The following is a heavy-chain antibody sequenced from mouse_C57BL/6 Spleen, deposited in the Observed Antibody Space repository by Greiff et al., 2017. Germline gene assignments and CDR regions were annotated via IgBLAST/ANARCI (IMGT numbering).Heavy chain of an antibody. J-gene: IGHJ2*01. CDR1: GFSLSTSGMG. Sequence: QVTLKESGPGILQSSQSLSLSCSFSGFSLSTSGMGVSWLRQPSGKGMEWLAHIYWGDDKRYNPSLKSRLTISQDTSRNQVFLKITSVDTADTATYYCARSEGDCFDYWGQGTTLTVSS. CDR3: ARSEGDCFDY. CDR2: IYWGDDK. V-gene: IGHV8-12*01.